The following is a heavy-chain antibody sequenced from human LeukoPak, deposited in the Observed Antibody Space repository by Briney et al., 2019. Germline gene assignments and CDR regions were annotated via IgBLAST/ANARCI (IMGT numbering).Heavy chain of an antibody. CDR1: GGSISSGDYY. Sequence: PSETLSLTCTVSGGSISSGDYYWSWIRQPPGKVLEWIGYIYYNGSTYYNPSLKSRVTISVDTSKTQFSLKLSSVTAADTAVYYCARTSLGGAWFDPWGQGTLVTVSS. CDR3: ARTSLGGAWFDP. J-gene: IGHJ5*02. CDR2: IYYNGST. V-gene: IGHV4-30-4*08. D-gene: IGHD3-10*01.